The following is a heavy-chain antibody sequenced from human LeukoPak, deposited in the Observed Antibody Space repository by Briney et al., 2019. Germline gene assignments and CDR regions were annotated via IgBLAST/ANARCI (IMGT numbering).Heavy chain of an antibody. Sequence: GGSLRLSCAASGFTYSSYWMHWVRQAPGKGLVWVSRISSDGSSTTYADSVKGRFTISRDNAKNTLFLQMNSLRAEDTAVYYCAKPKDYGDYESWGQGTLVTVSS. CDR1: GFTYSSYW. D-gene: IGHD4-17*01. CDR2: ISSDGSST. J-gene: IGHJ4*02. CDR3: AKPKDYGDYES. V-gene: IGHV3-74*01.